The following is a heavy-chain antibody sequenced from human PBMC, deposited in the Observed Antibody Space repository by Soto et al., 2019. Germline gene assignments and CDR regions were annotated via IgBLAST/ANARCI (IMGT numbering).Heavy chain of an antibody. J-gene: IGHJ5*02. Sequence: SLTCTVSGGSISSYYWSWIRQPAGKGLEWIGRIYTSGSTNYNPSLKSRVTMSVDTSKNQFSLKLSSVTAADTAVYYCARLDSSTLRPNCFDPWGQGTRVTVSS. CDR1: GGSISSYY. CDR3: ARLDSSTLRPNCFDP. CDR2: IYTSGST. D-gene: IGHD6-13*01. V-gene: IGHV4-4*07.